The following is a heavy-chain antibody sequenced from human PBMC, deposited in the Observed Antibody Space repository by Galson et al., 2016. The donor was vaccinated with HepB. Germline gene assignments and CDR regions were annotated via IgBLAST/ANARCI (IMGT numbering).Heavy chain of an antibody. D-gene: IGHD4-17*01. CDR1: GDSIGSHY. Sequence: SETLSLTCTVSGDSIGSHYCNWIRQPPGKGLEWIGYIHYSGNTNYNPSLKSRVTISLDTSKNQFSLKLTSVTAADTAVYYCARGPTVTTGYFDYWGQGTLVTVSS. CDR2: IHYSGNT. J-gene: IGHJ4*02. CDR3: ARGPTVTTGYFDY. V-gene: IGHV4-59*11.